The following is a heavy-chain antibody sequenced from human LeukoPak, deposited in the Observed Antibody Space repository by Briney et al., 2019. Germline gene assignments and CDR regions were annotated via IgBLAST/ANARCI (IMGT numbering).Heavy chain of an antibody. J-gene: IGHJ4*02. CDR1: GFTFNSYA. CDR2: ISSSGGTT. Sequence: GGSLRLSCAASGFTFNSYALYWVRQAPGKGLEWVSTISSSGGTTSYTDSVKGRFTISRDNSKNTLYLQMNGLRAADTAIYYCAKRVCSSVSCPFDHWGRGTLVTVSS. CDR3: AKRVCSSVSCPFDH. V-gene: IGHV3-23*01. D-gene: IGHD2-2*01.